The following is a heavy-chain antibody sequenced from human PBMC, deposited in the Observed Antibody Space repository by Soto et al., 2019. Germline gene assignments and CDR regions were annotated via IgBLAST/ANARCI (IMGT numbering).Heavy chain of an antibody. CDR3: ARERSRYYYYYGMDV. Sequence: HPGGSLRLPCAASGFPFSSYGTHWVRQAPGKGLEWVAVIWYDGSNKYYAESVKGRFTISRDNSKNTLYLQMNSLRAEDTAVYYCARERSRYYYYYGMDVWGQGTTVTVSS. V-gene: IGHV3-33*01. D-gene: IGHD3-10*01. CDR2: IWYDGSNK. CDR1: GFPFSSYG. J-gene: IGHJ6*02.